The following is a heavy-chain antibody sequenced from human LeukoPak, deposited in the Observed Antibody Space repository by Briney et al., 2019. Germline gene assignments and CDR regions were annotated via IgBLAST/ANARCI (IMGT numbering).Heavy chain of an antibody. CDR1: GFTFSSYA. Sequence: GGSLRLSCAASGFTFSSYAMSWVRQAPGKGLEGVSAISGSGGSTYYADSVKGRFTISRDNSKNTLYLQMNSLRAEDTAVYYCAKGGGQYYDGAADYWGQGTLVTVSS. D-gene: IGHD3-22*01. V-gene: IGHV3-23*01. J-gene: IGHJ4*02. CDR3: AKGGGQYYDGAADY. CDR2: ISGSGGST.